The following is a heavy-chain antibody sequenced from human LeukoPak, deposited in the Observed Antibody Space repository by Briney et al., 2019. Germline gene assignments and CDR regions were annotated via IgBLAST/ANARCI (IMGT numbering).Heavy chain of an antibody. D-gene: IGHD7-27*01. CDR1: GFTFSFTNAW. V-gene: IGHV3-15*01. J-gene: IGHJ4*02. CDR3: ATPPGYWGSAPFDF. CDR2: IKSKSEGETT. Sequence: GGSLRLSCAASGFTFSFTNAWMNWVRQAPGKGLEWVGHIKSKSEGETTDFAAPVKGRFTISRDDSKNTVYLQMNSQKTEDTAVYYCATPPGYWGSAPFDFWGQGTVVTVSS.